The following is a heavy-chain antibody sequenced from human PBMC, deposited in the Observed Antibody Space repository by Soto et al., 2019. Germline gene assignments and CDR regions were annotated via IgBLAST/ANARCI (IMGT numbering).Heavy chain of an antibody. CDR3: ARESEGGGLNDWFDP. J-gene: IGHJ5*02. D-gene: IGHD3-16*01. V-gene: IGHV4-59*01. CDR2: VHYSGST. Sequence: QVQLQESGPGLVKPWETLSLTCSVSGDSIGTYYWSWVRQPPGKGLEWLGFVHYSGSTQYNPSLKGRLTISVETSKNQLSLKLRYVTAADTAVYYCARESEGGGLNDWFDPWGQGTLVTVSS. CDR1: GDSIGTYY.